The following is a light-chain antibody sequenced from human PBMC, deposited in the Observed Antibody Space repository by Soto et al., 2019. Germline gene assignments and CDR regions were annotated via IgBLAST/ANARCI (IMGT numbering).Light chain of an antibody. J-gene: IGLJ2*01. CDR3: ATWDGSLPAEG. V-gene: IGLV1-51*01. CDR1: SSNIGNNY. Sequence: QSVLTKPPSVSAAPGQKVTISCSGSSSNIGNNYVSWYQQLPGTAPKLLIYDNNKRPSGIPDRFSGSKSGTSGTLDITGLQTGDEAESYCATWDGSLPAEGFGGGTKLTVL. CDR2: DNN.